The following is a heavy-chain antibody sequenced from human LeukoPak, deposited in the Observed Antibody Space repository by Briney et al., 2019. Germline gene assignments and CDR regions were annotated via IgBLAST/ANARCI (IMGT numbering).Heavy chain of an antibody. D-gene: IGHD5-18*01. CDR2: ISAYNGNT. CDR1: RYTFTSYG. V-gene: IGHV1-18*01. Sequence: ASVKVSCKASRYTFTSYGISWVRQAPGQGLEWMGWISAYNGNTNYAQKLQGRVTMTTDTSTSTAYMELRSLRSDDTAVYYCARDPGTAMAEYFQHWGQGTLVTVSS. J-gene: IGHJ1*01. CDR3: ARDPGTAMAEYFQH.